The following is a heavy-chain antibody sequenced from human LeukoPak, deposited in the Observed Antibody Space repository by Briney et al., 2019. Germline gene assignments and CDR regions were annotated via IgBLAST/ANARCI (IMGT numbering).Heavy chain of an antibody. J-gene: IGHJ2*01. Sequence: SGGSLRLSCAASGFTFSSYAMSWVRQAPGKGLEWVSAISGSGGSTYHADSVKGRFTISRDNSKNTLYLQMNSLRAEDTAVYYCAKERHDYGDYFEGLMGWYFDLWGRGTLVTVSS. D-gene: IGHD4-17*01. CDR3: AKERHDYGDYFEGLMGWYFDL. V-gene: IGHV3-23*01. CDR1: GFTFSSYA. CDR2: ISGSGGST.